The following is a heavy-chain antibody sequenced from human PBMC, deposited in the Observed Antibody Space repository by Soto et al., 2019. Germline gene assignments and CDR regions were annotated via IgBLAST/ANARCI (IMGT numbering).Heavy chain of an antibody. V-gene: IGHV4-34*01. Sequence: TRCLTCAVYVGSFSGYFWSWIRQPPGKGLEWIGEINHSGSTNYNPSLKSRVTISVDTSKNQFSLKLSSVTAADTAVYYCASEYSSSSSYGLDVWGQGTMVTVS. D-gene: IGHD6-6*01. CDR3: ASEYSSSSSYGLDV. CDR2: INHSGST. CDR1: VGSFSGYF. J-gene: IGHJ6*01.